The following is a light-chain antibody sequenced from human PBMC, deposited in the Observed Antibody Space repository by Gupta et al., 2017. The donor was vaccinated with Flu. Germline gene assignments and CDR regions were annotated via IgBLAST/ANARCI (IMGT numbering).Light chain of an antibody. Sequence: DMQMTQFPSSVSASVGDTVIIPWRASQNIRTWLVWYQQKPGRAPNLLIYKTSTLKSGVPSRFSGSGSGTDFTLTINSRQSDDFATYYCQQYDGFPITFGWGTKVEI. CDR3: QQYDGFPIT. J-gene: IGKJ4*01. CDR1: QNIRTW. V-gene: IGKV1D-12*01. CDR2: KTS.